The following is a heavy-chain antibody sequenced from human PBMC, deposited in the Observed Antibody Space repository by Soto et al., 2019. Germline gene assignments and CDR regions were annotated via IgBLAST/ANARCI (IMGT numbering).Heavy chain of an antibody. CDR3: TRENYYRGWFDY. CDR1: GGSVNNYY. V-gene: IGHV4-59*02. J-gene: IGHJ5*01. CDR2: IHHSGST. Sequence: ETLSLTCIVSGGSVNNYYWSWIRQPPGKGLEWIGWIHHSGSTDYNPSLKSRVTFSIDTSRTQFSLRLSSATAADTAVYYCTRENYYRGWFDYWGHGTLVTVSS. D-gene: IGHD3-10*01.